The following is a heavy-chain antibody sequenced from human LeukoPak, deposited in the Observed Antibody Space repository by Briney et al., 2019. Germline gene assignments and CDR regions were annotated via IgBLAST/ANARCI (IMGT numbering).Heavy chain of an antibody. CDR2: IYSGDST. D-gene: IGHD4-11*01. V-gene: IGHV3-66*01. J-gene: IGHJ4*02. Sequence: GGSLRLSCAVSGFTVSSNYMSWVRQAPGKGLEWVSVIYSGDSTYYAHSVSGRFTISRHNSENTLYLQMNSLRAEDTAVYYCARDSNYAFDYWGQGTLVTVSS. CDR1: GFTVSSNY. CDR3: ARDSNYAFDY.